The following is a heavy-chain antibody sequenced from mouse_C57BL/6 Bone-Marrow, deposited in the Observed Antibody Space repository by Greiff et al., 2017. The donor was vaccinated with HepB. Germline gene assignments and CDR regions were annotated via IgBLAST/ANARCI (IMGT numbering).Heavy chain of an antibody. CDR2: ISDGGSST. CDR1: GFTFSSYA. J-gene: IGHJ1*03. CDR3: ARGGPTIVTTWYFDV. D-gene: IGHD2-5*01. Sequence: DVQLVESGGGLVKPGGSLKLSCAASGFTFSSYAMSWVRQTPEKRLEWVATISDGGSSTYYPDNVKGRFTITRENAKNNLYLQMSQLKSEDTAMYYGARGGPTIVTTWYFDVWGTGTTVTVSA. V-gene: IGHV5-4*01.